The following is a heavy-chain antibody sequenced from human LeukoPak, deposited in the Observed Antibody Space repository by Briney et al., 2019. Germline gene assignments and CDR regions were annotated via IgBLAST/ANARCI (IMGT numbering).Heavy chain of an antibody. Sequence: PSETLSLTCVVSGYSISSSKWWGWIRQPPGKGLEWIGYIYYSGSTYYNPSLKTRVTMSVDTSKNQFSLKLTSVTAVDTATYYCARTRDSDMYYFDSWGRGTLVTVS. CDR1: GYSISSSKW. D-gene: IGHD5-24*01. CDR2: IYYSGST. CDR3: ARTRDSDMYYFDS. V-gene: IGHV4-28*01. J-gene: IGHJ4*02.